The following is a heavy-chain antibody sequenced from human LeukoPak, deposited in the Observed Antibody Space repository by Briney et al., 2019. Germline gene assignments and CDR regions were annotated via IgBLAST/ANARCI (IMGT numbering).Heavy chain of an antibody. CDR3: ARSVLYDYVWARGAFDI. CDR1: GYTFTGYY. J-gene: IGHJ3*02. Sequence: ASVKVSCKASGYTFTGYYMHWVRQAPGQGLEWMGWINPNSGGTNYARKFQGRVTMTRDTSISTAYMELSRLRSDDTAVYYCARSVLYDYVWARGAFDIWGQGTMVTVSS. V-gene: IGHV1-2*02. CDR2: INPNSGGT. D-gene: IGHD3-16*01.